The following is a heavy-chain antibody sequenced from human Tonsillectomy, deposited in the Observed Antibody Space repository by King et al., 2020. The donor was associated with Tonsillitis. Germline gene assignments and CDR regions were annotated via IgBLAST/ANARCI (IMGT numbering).Heavy chain of an antibody. J-gene: IGHJ4*02. CDR3: AKDRPVYSSGWSADFDY. D-gene: IGHD6-19*01. Sequence: EVQLVESGGGLVQPGGSLRLSCAASGFTFSDYTMTWVRQAPGKGLEWVSGISGSGGSTYYADSVKGRFTISRDNSKNTLFLQMNSLRADDTAVYYCAKDRPVYSSGWSADFDYWGQGTLVTVSS. CDR2: ISGSGGST. V-gene: IGHV3-23*04. CDR1: GFTFSDYT.